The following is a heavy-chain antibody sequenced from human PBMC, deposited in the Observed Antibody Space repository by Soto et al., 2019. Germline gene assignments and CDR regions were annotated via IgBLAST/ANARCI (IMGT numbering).Heavy chain of an antibody. CDR1: GFTFSSYA. D-gene: IGHD6-6*01. V-gene: IGHV3-30-3*01. Sequence: QVQLVESGGGVVQPGRSLRLSCAASGFTFSSYAMHWVRQAPGKGLEWVAVISYDGSNKYYADSVKGRFTISRDNSKNTLYLQMNSLRADDTAVYYCARVVAARPDYWGQGTLVTVSS. CDR3: ARVVAARPDY. J-gene: IGHJ4*02. CDR2: ISYDGSNK.